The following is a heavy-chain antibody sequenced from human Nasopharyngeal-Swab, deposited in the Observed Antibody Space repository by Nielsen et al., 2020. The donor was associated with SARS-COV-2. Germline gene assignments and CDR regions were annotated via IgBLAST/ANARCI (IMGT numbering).Heavy chain of an antibody. J-gene: IGHJ3*02. CDR2: IIPIFGTA. CDR3: ARDANYYDSSGYYLVRAAFDI. V-gene: IGHV1-69*06. D-gene: IGHD3-22*01. Sequence: WVRQAPGQGLEWMGGIIPIFGTANYAQKFQGRVTITADKSTSTAYMELSSLRSEDTAVYYCARDANYYDSSGYYLVRAAFDIWGQGTMVTVSS.